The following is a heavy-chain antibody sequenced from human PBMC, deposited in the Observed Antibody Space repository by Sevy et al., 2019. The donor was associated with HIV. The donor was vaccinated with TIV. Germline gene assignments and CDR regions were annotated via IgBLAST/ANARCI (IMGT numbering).Heavy chain of an antibody. Sequence: GGSLRLSCAASGFTVNSNYMTWVRQAPGKGLEGVSVIHSDDTTYHADSVKDRFTISRDNFKNTLYLHMSSLRADDTAGYYCARGKSGYGYALNYWGQGTLVTVSS. CDR2: IHSDDTT. CDR3: ARGKSGYGYALNY. V-gene: IGHV3-66*01. CDR1: GFTVNSNY. J-gene: IGHJ4*02. D-gene: IGHD5-18*01.